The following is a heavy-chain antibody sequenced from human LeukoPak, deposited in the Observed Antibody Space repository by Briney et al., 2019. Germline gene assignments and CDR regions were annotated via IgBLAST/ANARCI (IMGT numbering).Heavy chain of an antibody. CDR3: APSSYSCDYMHDY. D-gene: IGHD4-11*01. CDR2: IYWDDDK. V-gene: IGHV2-5*02. J-gene: IGHJ4*02. Sequence: SGPTLENAIQTLTQRLPFSGFSPSTSGVGVGWIRQPPGKALEWLALIYWDDDKRYSPSLKSRLTITKDTSKNQVVLTMTNMDPVEIPTYVCAPSSYSCDYMHDYWGQGTLVTVSS. CDR1: GFSPSTSGVG.